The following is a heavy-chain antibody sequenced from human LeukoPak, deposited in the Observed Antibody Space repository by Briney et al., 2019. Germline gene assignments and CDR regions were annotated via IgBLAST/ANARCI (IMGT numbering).Heavy chain of an antibody. V-gene: IGHV3-11*04. Sequence: GGSLRLSCAASGFTFSDYSMSWIRQAPGKGLEWVSYISSSSSTIYYADSVKGRFTISRDNAKNSLYLQMNSLRAEDTAVYYCARDGTYDFWSGYDAFDIWGQGTMVTVSS. CDR3: ARDGTYDFWSGYDAFDI. D-gene: IGHD3-3*01. CDR2: ISSSSSTI. J-gene: IGHJ3*02. CDR1: GFTFSDYS.